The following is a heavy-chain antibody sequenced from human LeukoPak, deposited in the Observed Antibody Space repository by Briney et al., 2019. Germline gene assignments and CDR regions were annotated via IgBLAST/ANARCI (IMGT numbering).Heavy chain of an antibody. CDR2: ISGSGGST. Sequence: PGGSLRLSCAASGFTFSSYAMSWVRQAPGKGLEWVSAISGSGGSTYYADSVKGRFTISRDNSKNTLYLQMNSLRAEDTAVYYCAKDTSDYGVGYWFDPWGQGTLVTVSS. CDR1: GFTFSSYA. J-gene: IGHJ5*02. V-gene: IGHV3-23*01. CDR3: AKDTSDYGVGYWFDP. D-gene: IGHD4-17*01.